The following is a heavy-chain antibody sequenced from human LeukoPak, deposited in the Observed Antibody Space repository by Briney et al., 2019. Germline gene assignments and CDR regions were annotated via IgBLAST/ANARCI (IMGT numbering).Heavy chain of an antibody. CDR2: IYPYSGDT. CDR1: GYTFTGYY. D-gene: IGHD6-19*01. CDR3: ARDCYSSGCLDY. V-gene: IGHV1-2*02. J-gene: IGHJ4*02. Sequence: ASVKVSCKASGYTFTGYYIHWVRQAPGQGLEWMGWIYPYSGDTNYAQNFQGRVTMTRDTSISTAYMELSRLRSDDTAVYYCARDCYSSGCLDYWGQGTLVTVSS.